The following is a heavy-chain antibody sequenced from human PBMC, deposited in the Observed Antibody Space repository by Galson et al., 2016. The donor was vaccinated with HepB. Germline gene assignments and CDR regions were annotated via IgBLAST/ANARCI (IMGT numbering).Heavy chain of an antibody. Sequence: SETLSLTCDVDGGSFSGYYWSWIRQPPGKGLEWIGEINHSGSTNYNPSLKSRITISVDTPKNQFSLKLSSLTAADTAVYYCARRTYCGGDCYAYTFDVWGLGTMVSVSS. V-gene: IGHV4-34*01. CDR1: GGSFSGYY. CDR3: ARRTYCGGDCYAYTFDV. D-gene: IGHD2-21*02. CDR2: INHSGST. J-gene: IGHJ3*01.